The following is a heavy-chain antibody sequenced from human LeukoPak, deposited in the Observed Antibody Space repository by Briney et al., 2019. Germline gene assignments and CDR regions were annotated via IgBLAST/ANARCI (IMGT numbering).Heavy chain of an antibody. D-gene: IGHD3-9*01. CDR1: GGSFSGYY. CDR2: INHSGST. Sequence: SETLSLTCAVYGGSFSGYYWSWIRQPPGKGLEWIGEINHSGSTNYNPSLKSRVAISVDTSKNQFSLKLSSVTAADTAVYYCARGRKRLRYFDPSRGYYYMDVWGKGTTVTVSS. V-gene: IGHV4-34*01. J-gene: IGHJ6*03. CDR3: ARGRKRLRYFDPSRGYYYMDV.